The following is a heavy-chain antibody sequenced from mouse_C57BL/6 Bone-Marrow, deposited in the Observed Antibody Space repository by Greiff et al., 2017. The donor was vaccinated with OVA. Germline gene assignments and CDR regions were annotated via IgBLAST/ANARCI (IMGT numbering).Heavy chain of an antibody. CDR1: GYTFTSYG. J-gene: IGHJ3*01. CDR3: ARRAQPWLAY. CDR2: IYPRSGNT. D-gene: IGHD6-1*01. V-gene: IGHV1-81*01. Sequence: QVQLQQSGAELARPGASVKLSCKASGYTFTSYGISWVKQRTGQGLEWIGEIYPRSGNTYYNEKFKGKATLTADKSSSTAYMELRSLTSEDSAVDFCARRAQPWLAYWGQGTLVTVSA.